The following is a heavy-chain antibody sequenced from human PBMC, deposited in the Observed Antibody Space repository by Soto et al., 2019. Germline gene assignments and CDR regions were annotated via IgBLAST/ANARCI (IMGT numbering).Heavy chain of an antibody. CDR2: INHSGST. CDR3: ARGMTTVTTDHWFDP. J-gene: IGHJ5*02. V-gene: IGHV4-34*01. CDR1: GGSFSGYY. D-gene: IGHD4-17*01. Sequence: QVQLQQWGAGLLKPSETLSLTCAVYGGSFSGYYWSWIRQPPGKGLEWIGEINHSGSTNYNPSFKSRVTISVDTAKNQFSLKLSSVTAADTAVYYCARGMTTVTTDHWFDPWGQGTLVTVSS.